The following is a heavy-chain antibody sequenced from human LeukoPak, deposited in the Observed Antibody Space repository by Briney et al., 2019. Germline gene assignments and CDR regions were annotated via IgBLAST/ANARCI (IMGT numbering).Heavy chain of an antibody. CDR3: ARRFYQTNVYDRHFDH. V-gene: IGHV3-74*03. CDR2: ISDDGSIT. D-gene: IGHD2-8*01. CDR1: GFTFSRDW. Sequence: GGSLRLSCAASGFTFSRDWMPWVRQAPGKGPEWVSRISDDGSITTYADSVQGRFTISRDNAKSTMVLQMNSLRAEDTAVYFCARRFYQTNVYDRHFDHGGQGILVTVSS. J-gene: IGHJ4*02.